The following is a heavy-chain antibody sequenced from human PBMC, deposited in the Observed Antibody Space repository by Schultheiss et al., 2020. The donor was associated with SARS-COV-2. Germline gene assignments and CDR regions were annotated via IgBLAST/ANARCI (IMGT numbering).Heavy chain of an antibody. CDR3: AKVHSSGWYYFDY. D-gene: IGHD6-19*01. CDR1: GFTFSSYG. J-gene: IGHJ4*02. CDR2: ISYDGSNK. V-gene: IGHV3-30*19. Sequence: GGSLRLSCAASGFTFSSYGMHWVRQAPGKGLEWVAVISYDGSNKYYADSVKGRFTISRDNAKKSLYLQMTGLRAEGTAVYYCAKVHSSGWYYFDYWGQGTLVTVSS.